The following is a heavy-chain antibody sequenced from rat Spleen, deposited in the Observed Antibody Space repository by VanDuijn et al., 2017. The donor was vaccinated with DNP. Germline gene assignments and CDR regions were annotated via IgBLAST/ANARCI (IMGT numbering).Heavy chain of an antibody. J-gene: IGHJ2*01. CDR3: ARQRWYYSGEGMDY. V-gene: IGHV5-29*01. CDR1: GFTFSSYD. Sequence: EVQLVESGGGLVQPGRSMKLSCAASGFTFSSYDMAWVRQAPSKGLEWVATISYDGSTTYYRDSVKGRFTISRDNAKSTLYLQMDSLRSEDTATYYCARQRWYYSGEGMDYWGQGVMVTVSS. CDR2: ISYDGSTT. D-gene: IGHD1-1*01.